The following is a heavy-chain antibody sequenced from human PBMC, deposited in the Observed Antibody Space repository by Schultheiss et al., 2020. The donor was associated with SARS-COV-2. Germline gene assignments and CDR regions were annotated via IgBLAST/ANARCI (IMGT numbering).Heavy chain of an antibody. CDR2: IYYSGST. CDR3: ARRTRDNDAFDI. Sequence: SQTLSLTCTVSGGSISSGSYYWSWIRQPAGKGLEWIGYIYYSGSTNYNPSLKSRVTISVDTSKNQFSLKLSSVTAADTAVYYCARRTRDNDAFDIWGQGTMVTVSS. V-gene: IGHV4-61*10. J-gene: IGHJ3*02. CDR1: GGSISSGSYY.